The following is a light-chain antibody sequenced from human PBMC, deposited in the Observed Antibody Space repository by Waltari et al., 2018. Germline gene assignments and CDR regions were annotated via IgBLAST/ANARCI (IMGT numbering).Light chain of an antibody. V-gene: IGLV2-8*01. Sequence: QSALTQPPSPSGSPGQSVPISCTGTSSDIGGYTFVSWYQQHPGKAPKLMLYEVSQRPSGVPERFSGSKSGNTASLTVSGLQAEDEADYYCSSYGGSNNLVFGGGTKLTVL. CDR2: EVS. J-gene: IGLJ2*01. CDR1: SSDIGGYTF. CDR3: SSYGGSNNLV.